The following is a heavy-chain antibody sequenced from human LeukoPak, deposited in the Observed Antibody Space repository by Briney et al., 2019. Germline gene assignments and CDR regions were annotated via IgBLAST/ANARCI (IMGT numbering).Heavy chain of an antibody. Sequence: SETLSLTCTVSGGSISSGDYYWSWIRQPPGKGLEWIGYIYYSGSTYYNPSLKSRVTRSVDTSKNQFSLKLSSVTAADTAVYYCARDRLDSSGFLEYSYWGQGTLVTVSS. J-gene: IGHJ4*02. CDR1: GGSISSGDYY. CDR2: IYYSGST. V-gene: IGHV4-30-4*01. CDR3: ARDRLDSSGFLEYSY. D-gene: IGHD3-22*01.